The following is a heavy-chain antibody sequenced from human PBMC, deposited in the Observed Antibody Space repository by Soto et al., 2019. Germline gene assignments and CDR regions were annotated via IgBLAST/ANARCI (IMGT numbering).Heavy chain of an antibody. J-gene: IGHJ4*02. Sequence: QVQLQESGPGLVKPSQTLSLACSVSGASINSGGYFWSWIRQLPGKGLEWIGYIHYSGSTYYNPSLKSRVVMSMDTSKNDFALKLSSVTAADTAVFYCARGFVETAMAFDDWGQGALVTVSS. V-gene: IGHV4-31*03. CDR3: ARGFVETAMAFDD. CDR1: GASINSGGYF. CDR2: IHYSGST. D-gene: IGHD5-18*01.